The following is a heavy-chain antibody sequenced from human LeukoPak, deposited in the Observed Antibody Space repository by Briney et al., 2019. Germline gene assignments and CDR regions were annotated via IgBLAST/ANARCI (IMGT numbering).Heavy chain of an antibody. CDR3: ARVGETGENAFDI. CDR1: GYXFTGYY. D-gene: IGHD7-27*01. Sequence: ASVKVSCKASGYXFTGYYMHWVRQAPGQGLEWLGRINPNSGGTNYAQKSQGRVTMTRDTSISTAYMELSRLRSDDTAVYYCARVGETGENAFDIWGQGTMVTVSS. V-gene: IGHV1-2*06. CDR2: INPNSGGT. J-gene: IGHJ3*02.